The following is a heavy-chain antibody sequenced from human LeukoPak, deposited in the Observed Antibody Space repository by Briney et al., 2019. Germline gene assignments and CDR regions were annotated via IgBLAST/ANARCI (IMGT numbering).Heavy chain of an antibody. Sequence: PSETLSLTCAVSGYSISSGYYWGWIRQPPGKGLEWIGSIYHSGSTYYNPSLKSRVTISVDTSKNQFSLELSSVTAADTAVYYCAREDRRGVVANWFDPWGQGTLVTVSS. D-gene: IGHD2-15*01. V-gene: IGHV4-38-2*02. CDR2: IYHSGST. J-gene: IGHJ5*02. CDR1: GYSISSGYY. CDR3: AREDRRGVVANWFDP.